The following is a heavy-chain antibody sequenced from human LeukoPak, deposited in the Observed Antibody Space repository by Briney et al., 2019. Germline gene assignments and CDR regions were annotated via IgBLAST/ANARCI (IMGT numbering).Heavy chain of an antibody. Sequence: SETLSLTCTVSGGSISSYYWSWIRQPPGKGLEWIGYIYYSGSTNYNPSLKSRVTISVDTSKNQFSLKLSSVTAADTAVYYCARAQNGYNPLVDYWGQGTLVTVSS. D-gene: IGHD5-24*01. J-gene: IGHJ4*02. V-gene: IGHV4-59*01. CDR3: ARAQNGYNPLVDY. CDR2: IYYSGST. CDR1: GGSISSYY.